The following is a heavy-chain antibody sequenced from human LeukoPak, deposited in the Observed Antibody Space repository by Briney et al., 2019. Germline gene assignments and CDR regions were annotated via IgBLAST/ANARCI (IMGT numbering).Heavy chain of an antibody. V-gene: IGHV1-8*01. CDR1: GYTFTSYD. CDR3: AGYGSGSYRNDDAFDI. D-gene: IGHD3-10*01. J-gene: IGHJ3*02. Sequence: GASVKVSCKASGYTFTSYDINWVRQATGQGLEWMGWMNPNSGNTGYAQKFQGRVTMTRNTSISTAYMELSSLRSEDTAVYYCAGYGSGSYRNDDAFDIWGQGTMVTVSS. CDR2: MNPNSGNT.